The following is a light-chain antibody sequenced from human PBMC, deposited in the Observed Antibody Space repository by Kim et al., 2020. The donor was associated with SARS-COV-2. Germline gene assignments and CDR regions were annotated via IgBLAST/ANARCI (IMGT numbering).Light chain of an antibody. V-gene: IGLV3-19*01. CDR2: DKN. Sequence: SSELTQDPAVSVALGQTVRITCQGDSLRIYYASWYQQKPGQAPILLIYDKNNRPSGIPDRFSGSSSGNTASLTITAAQAEDEADYYCSSRDSGGDHRGVFGGGTQLTVL. J-gene: IGLJ2*01. CDR3: SSRDSGGDHRGV. CDR1: SLRIYY.